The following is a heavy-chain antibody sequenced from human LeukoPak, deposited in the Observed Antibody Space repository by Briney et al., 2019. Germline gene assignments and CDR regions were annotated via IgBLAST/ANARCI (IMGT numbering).Heavy chain of an antibody. Sequence: SETLSLTCAVYGGSFNGYYWSWIRQPPGKGLEWIGEINHSGSTNYSPSLQSRVTISIDTSKNQFSLKLRFVTAADTAVYYCARVRCSGGSCPYYYYYYYMDVWGKGTTVTVSS. V-gene: IGHV4-34*01. CDR1: GGSFNGYY. CDR3: ARVRCSGGSCPYYYYYYYMDV. J-gene: IGHJ6*03. D-gene: IGHD2-15*01. CDR2: INHSGST.